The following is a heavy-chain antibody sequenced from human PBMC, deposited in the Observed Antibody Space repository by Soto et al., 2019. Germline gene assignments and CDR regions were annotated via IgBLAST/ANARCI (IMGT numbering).Heavy chain of an antibody. J-gene: IGHJ6*02. Sequence: GGSLRLSCAASGFTFSNAWMNWVRQAPGKGLEWVGRIKSKADGGNTDYAAPVKGRFTTSRDDSKTTLYLQMNSLKTEDTAVYYCTTDGGFLEWTEDYYYYYGMDVWGQGTTVTVSS. D-gene: IGHD3-3*01. CDR3: TTDGGFLEWTEDYYYYYGMDV. CDR1: GFTFSNAW. V-gene: IGHV3-15*07. CDR2: IKSKADGGNT.